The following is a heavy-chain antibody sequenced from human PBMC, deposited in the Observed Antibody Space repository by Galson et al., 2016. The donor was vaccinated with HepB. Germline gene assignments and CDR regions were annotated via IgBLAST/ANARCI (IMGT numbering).Heavy chain of an antibody. CDR1: GFTVSSNY. Sequence: SLRLSCEASGFTVSSNYMSWVRQAPGKGLEWVSVIYGGGTTYYADSVKDTFTISRDNSKNTVHLQMTSLRVEDTAVYYCARGYGMDVWGQGTTVTVSS. CDR3: ARGYGMDV. J-gene: IGHJ6*02. V-gene: IGHV3-66*01. CDR2: IYGGGTT.